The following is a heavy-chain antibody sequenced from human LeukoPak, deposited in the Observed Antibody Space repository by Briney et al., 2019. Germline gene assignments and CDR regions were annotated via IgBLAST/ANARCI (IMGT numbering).Heavy chain of an antibody. V-gene: IGHV1-46*01. Sequence: GASVKVSSKASGYTFTSYYMHWVRQAPGQGLEWMGVINPSGGSTSYAQKFQGRVTITRDTSTSTVYMELSSLRSEDTAVYYCARGLLSGYYDSSGYPDYWGQGTLVTVSS. J-gene: IGHJ4*02. CDR1: GYTFTSYY. CDR3: ARGLLSGYYDSSGYPDY. D-gene: IGHD3-22*01. CDR2: INPSGGST.